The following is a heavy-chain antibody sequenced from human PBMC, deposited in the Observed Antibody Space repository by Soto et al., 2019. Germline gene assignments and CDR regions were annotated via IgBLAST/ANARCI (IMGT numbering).Heavy chain of an antibody. Sequence: ASVKVSCKTSGYTFTTYFVHWVRQAPGQGLEWLGRIHPSAGITIYAREFQGRVTITRDTSTTTVYMGLSSLRSGDTAIYYCARDGNRHDFDFWGQGTLVTVS. V-gene: IGHV1-46*01. CDR1: GYTFTTYF. CDR3: ARDGNRHDFDF. J-gene: IGHJ4*02. CDR2: IHPSAGIT. D-gene: IGHD2-15*01.